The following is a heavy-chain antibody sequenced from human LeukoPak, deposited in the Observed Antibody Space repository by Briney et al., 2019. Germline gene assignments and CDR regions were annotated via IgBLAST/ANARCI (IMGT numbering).Heavy chain of an antibody. CDR1: GYTFTGYY. D-gene: IGHD5-18*01. CDR3: ARVRPRGYSYGYEAFDI. CDR2: INPNSGGT. Sequence: GPVKVSCKASGYTFTGYYMHWVRQAPGQGLEWMVWINPNSGGTNYAQKFQGRVTMTRDTSISTAYMELSRLRSDDTAVYYCARVRPRGYSYGYEAFDIWGQGTMVTVSS. V-gene: IGHV1-2*02. J-gene: IGHJ3*02.